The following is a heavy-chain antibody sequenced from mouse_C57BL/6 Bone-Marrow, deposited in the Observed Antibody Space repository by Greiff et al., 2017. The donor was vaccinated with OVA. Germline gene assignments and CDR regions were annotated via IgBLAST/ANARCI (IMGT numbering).Heavy chain of an antibody. Sequence: EVMLVESGGDLVKPGGSLKLSCAASGFTFSSYGMSWVRQTPDKRLEWVATISSGGSYTYYPDSVKGRFTISRDNAKNTLYLQMSSLKSEDTAMYYCARQLCADAMDYWGQGTSVTVSS. D-gene: IGHD6-1*01. CDR1: GFTFSSYG. CDR2: ISSGGSYT. CDR3: ARQLCADAMDY. V-gene: IGHV5-6*01. J-gene: IGHJ4*01.